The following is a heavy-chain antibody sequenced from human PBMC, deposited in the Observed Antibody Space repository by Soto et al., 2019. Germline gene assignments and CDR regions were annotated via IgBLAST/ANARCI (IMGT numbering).Heavy chain of an antibody. J-gene: IGHJ4*02. D-gene: IGHD4-17*01. CDR3: ARCQSHGDYAYFDY. Sequence: ASVKVSYKASGYTFTSYAMHWVRQAPGQRLEWMGWINAGNGDTKYSQKFQGRVTITADESTSTAYMELSSVRSEDTAVYYCARCQSHGDYAYFDYWGQGTLVTVSS. V-gene: IGHV1-3*01. CDR1: GYTFTSYA. CDR2: INAGNGDT.